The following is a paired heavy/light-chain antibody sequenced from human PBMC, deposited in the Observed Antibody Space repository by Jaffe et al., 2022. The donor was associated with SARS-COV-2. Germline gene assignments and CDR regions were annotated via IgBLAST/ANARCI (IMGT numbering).Heavy chain of an antibody. CDR3: AKGRAASGKKSFDY. Sequence: EVQLVESGGGLGQPGRSLRLSCAASGFTFDDYAMHWVRQPPGKGLEWVSGISWNSGSIGYADSVKGRFNISRDNAKNSLYLQMNSLRAEDTALYFCAKGRAASGKKSFDYWGQGTLVTVSS. J-gene: IGHJ4*02. CDR1: GFTFDDYA. CDR2: ISWNSGSI. D-gene: IGHD1-26*01. V-gene: IGHV3-9*01.
Light chain of an antibody. V-gene: IGLV2-14*01. CDR3: SSYTSNNTWV. CDR1: SGDVSVYNY. Sequence: QSALTQPASVSGSPGQSITISCTGASGDVSVYNYVSWYQQHPGKAPKLMISDVSNRPSGVSYRFSGSMSGNTASLTISGLQAEDEADYYCSSYTSNNTWVFGGGTKLTVL. CDR2: DVS. J-gene: IGLJ3*02.